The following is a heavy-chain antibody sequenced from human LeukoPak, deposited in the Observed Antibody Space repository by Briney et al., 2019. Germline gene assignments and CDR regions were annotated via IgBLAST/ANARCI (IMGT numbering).Heavy chain of an antibody. V-gene: IGHV4-59*01. CDR1: GGSISSYY. Sequence: PSETLSLTCTVSGGSISSYYWSWIRQPPGKGLEWIGYIYYSGSTNYNPSLKSRVTISVDTSKNQFSLKLSSVTAADTAVYYCARVFPGEGIDCWGQGTLVTVSS. CDR2: IYYSGST. D-gene: IGHD3-10*01. J-gene: IGHJ4*02. CDR3: ARVFPGEGIDC.